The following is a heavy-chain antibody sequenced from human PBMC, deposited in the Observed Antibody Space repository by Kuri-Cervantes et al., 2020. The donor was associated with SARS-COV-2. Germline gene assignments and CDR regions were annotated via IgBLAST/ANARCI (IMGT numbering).Heavy chain of an antibody. J-gene: IGHJ3*02. CDR3: ARVMGDYVWAGNAFDI. CDR1: GFIFSDYY. D-gene: IGHD3-16*01. V-gene: IGHV3-11*04. CDR2: IGPSGTTK. Sequence: GGSLKISCTASGFIFSDYYMTWIRQAPGKGLEWVSNIGPSGTTKYYADSVKGRFTISRDNAKNSLYLQMNSLRAEDTAVYYCARVMGDYVWAGNAFDIWGQGTMVTVSS.